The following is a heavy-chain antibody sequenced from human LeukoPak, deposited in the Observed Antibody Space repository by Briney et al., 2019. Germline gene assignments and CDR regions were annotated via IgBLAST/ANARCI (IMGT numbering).Heavy chain of an antibody. CDR3: AIDTIRGKYGDYYDSNGIDY. Sequence: GGSLRLSCAASGFTFSSYSMNCVRQAPGKGLEWVSYISSSSSTIYYADSVKGRFTISRDNPKNSLYLQMNSLRAEDTAVYYCAIDTIRGKYGDYYDSNGIDYWGQGTLVTVSS. V-gene: IGHV3-48*01. J-gene: IGHJ4*02. CDR2: ISSSSSTI. CDR1: GFTFSSYS. D-gene: IGHD3-22*01.